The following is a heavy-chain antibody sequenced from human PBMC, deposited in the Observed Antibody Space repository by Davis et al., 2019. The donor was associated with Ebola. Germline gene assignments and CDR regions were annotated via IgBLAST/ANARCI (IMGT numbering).Heavy chain of an antibody. CDR1: GGSFSGYY. D-gene: IGHD2-15*01. CDR2: INHSGST. V-gene: IGHV4-34*01. J-gene: IGHJ6*02. CDR3: AAAVNNYYGMDV. Sequence: SETLSLTCAVYGGSFSGYYWSWIRQPPGKGLEWIGEINHSGSTNYNPSLKSRVTISVDTSKNQFSLKLSSVTAADTAVYYCAAAVNNYYGMDVWGQGTTVTVSS.